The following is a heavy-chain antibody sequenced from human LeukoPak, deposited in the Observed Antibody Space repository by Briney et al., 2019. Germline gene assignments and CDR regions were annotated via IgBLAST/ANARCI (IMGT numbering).Heavy chain of an antibody. D-gene: IGHD4-23*01. J-gene: IGHJ1*01. V-gene: IGHV1-69*05. CDR2: IIPMSDTA. CDR1: GGIYRITA. Sequence: GASVKVSCKISGGIYRITAITWVRQAPGQGLEWMGGIIPMSDTANYAQKFQGRVTITKDDSTSTAYMELSSLISDDTALYYCATHGGNTAEYFQHWGQGTLVTVSS. CDR3: ATHGGNTAEYFQH.